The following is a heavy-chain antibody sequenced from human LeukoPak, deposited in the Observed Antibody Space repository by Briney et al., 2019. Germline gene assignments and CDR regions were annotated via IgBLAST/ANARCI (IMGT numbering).Heavy chain of an antibody. D-gene: IGHD3-22*01. J-gene: IGHJ4*02. CDR3: AKGSRDSSGYYTNDY. Sequence: GGSLRLSCAASGFTFSSYGMSWVRQAPGKGLEWVSAISGSGGSTYYADSVKGRLTISRDNSKNTLYLQMNSLRAEDTAVYYCAKGSRDSSGYYTNDYWGQGTLVTVSS. CDR2: ISGSGGST. CDR1: GFTFSSYG. V-gene: IGHV3-23*01.